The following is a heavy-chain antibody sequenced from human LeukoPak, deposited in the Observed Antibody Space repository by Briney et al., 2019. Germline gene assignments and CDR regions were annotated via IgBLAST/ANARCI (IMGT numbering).Heavy chain of an antibody. V-gene: IGHV3-30-3*01. CDR3: ARAHQTTVTNVGY. Sequence: GGSLRLSCAVSGFTFSSYAMHWVRQAPGKGLEWVAVISYDGGNKYYADSVKGRFTISRDTSKNTLFLQMNSLRAEDTAVYFCARAHQTTVTNVGYWGQGTLVTVSS. J-gene: IGHJ4*02. CDR1: GFTFSSYA. D-gene: IGHD4-11*01. CDR2: ISYDGGNK.